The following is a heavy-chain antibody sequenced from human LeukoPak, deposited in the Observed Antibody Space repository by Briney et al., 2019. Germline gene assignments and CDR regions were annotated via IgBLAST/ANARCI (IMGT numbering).Heavy chain of an antibody. CDR3: ARGRSSSWYAGHWFDP. J-gene: IGHJ5*02. Sequence: ASVKVSCKASGYTFTGYYMHWVRQAPGQGLEWMGWINPNSGGTNYAQKFQGRVTMTRDTSISTAYMELSRLRSDDTAVYYCARGRSSSWYAGHWFDPWGQGTLVTVSS. CDR1: GYTFTGYY. V-gene: IGHV1-2*02. D-gene: IGHD6-13*01. CDR2: INPNSGGT.